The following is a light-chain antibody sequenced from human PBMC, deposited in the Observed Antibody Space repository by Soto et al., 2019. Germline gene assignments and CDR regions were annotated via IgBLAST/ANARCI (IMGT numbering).Light chain of an antibody. CDR3: AAWDDSLNGWV. CDR2: GDS. Sequence: QPVLTQPPSLSGAPGQRVTISCTGTTSNIGANYDVHWYQQLPGRAPKLLMYGDSNRPSGVPDRFSGSKSGTSASLTIAGLQAEDEAVYYCAAWDDSLNGWVFGGGTKLTVL. V-gene: IGLV1-40*01. J-gene: IGLJ3*02. CDR1: TSNIGANYD.